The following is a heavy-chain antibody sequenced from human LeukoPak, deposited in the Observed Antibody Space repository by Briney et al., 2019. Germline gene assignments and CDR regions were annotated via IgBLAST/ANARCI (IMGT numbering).Heavy chain of an antibody. Sequence: TGGSLRLSCAASGFTFSNAWMSWVRQAPGKGLEWVSAISGSGGSTYYADSVKGRFTISRDNSKNTLYLQMNSLRAEDTAVYYCAKHYYDSSGYYYLDYFDYWGQGTLVTVSS. CDR2: ISGSGGST. CDR3: AKHYYDSSGYYYLDYFDY. CDR1: GFTFSNAW. D-gene: IGHD3-22*01. J-gene: IGHJ4*02. V-gene: IGHV3-23*01.